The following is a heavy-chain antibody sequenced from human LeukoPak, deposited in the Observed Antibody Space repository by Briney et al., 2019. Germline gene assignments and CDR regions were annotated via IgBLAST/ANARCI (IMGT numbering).Heavy chain of an antibody. CDR1: GGTFSSYA. CDR2: IIPILGIA. CDR3: ANLCSGGSCYRDY. V-gene: IGHV1-69*04. D-gene: IGHD2-15*01. J-gene: IGHJ4*02. Sequence: ASVKVSCKASGGTFSSYAISWVRQAPGQGLEWMGRIIPILGIANYAQKFQGRVTITADKSTSTAYMELSSLRSEDTAVYYCANLCSGGSCYRDYWGQGTLVTVSS.